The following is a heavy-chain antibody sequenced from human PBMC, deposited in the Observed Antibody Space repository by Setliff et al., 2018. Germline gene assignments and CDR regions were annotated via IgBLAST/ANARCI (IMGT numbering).Heavy chain of an antibody. D-gene: IGHD3-3*01. J-gene: IGHJ4*02. V-gene: IGHV3-15*01. CDR3: TRERVSEVLQFLEWLFLTEDGFYFDY. CDR1: GFTFSNAW. CDR2: IKSKTDGGTT. Sequence: GGSLRLSCAASGFTFSNAWMSWVRQAPGKGLEWVGRIKSKTDGGTTDYAAPVKGRFTISRDESKNTLYLQMNSLKTEDTAVYYCTRERVSEVLQFLEWLFLTEDGFYFDYWGQGTLVTVSS.